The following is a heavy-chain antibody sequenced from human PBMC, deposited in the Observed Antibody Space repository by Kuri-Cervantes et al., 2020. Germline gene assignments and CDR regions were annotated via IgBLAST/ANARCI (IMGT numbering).Heavy chain of an antibody. CDR3: GAPGVFGVPRLLDF. Sequence: GGSLRLSCAASGFTFSSYSMSWVRQAPGKGLEWVSVIYSGSSTYYADSVKGRFTISRDNSKNTLYLQMNSLGVEDTAVYYCGAPGVFGVPRLLDFWGQGTLVTVSS. V-gene: IGHV3-66*02. J-gene: IGHJ4*02. CDR2: IYSGSST. CDR1: GFTFSSYS. D-gene: IGHD3-3*01.